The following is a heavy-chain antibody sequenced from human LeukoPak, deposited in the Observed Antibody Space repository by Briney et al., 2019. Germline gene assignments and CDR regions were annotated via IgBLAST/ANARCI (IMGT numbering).Heavy chain of an antibody. D-gene: IGHD5-18*01. J-gene: IGHJ4*02. CDR1: GFTFDDYG. CDR2: INWNGGST. V-gene: IGHV3-20*04. Sequence: GGSLRLSCATSGFTFDDYGMSWVRQAPGKGLEWVSGINWNGGSTGYADSVKGRFTISRDNAKNSLYLQMNSLRAEDTALYYCARGGYSYGYPQYFDYWGQGTLVTVSS. CDR3: ARGGYSYGYPQYFDY.